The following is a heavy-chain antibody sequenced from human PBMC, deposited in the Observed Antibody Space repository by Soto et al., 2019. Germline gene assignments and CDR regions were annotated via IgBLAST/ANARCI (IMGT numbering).Heavy chain of an antibody. V-gene: IGHV1-18*01. CDR2: ISPHNAKT. D-gene: IGHD4-17*01. CDR3: VRAAGDYDWYFDL. CDR1: GYTFSSRG. Sequence: QAQLVQSGPEVKEPGAAVKVSCKASGYTFSSRGIYWVRQAPGQGLEWMGWISPHNAKTHYAQSLQGRVTLTTDTSTSTAYMDLRSLRSDDTAVYYCVRAAGDYDWYFDLWGRGTPVTVSS. J-gene: IGHJ2*01.